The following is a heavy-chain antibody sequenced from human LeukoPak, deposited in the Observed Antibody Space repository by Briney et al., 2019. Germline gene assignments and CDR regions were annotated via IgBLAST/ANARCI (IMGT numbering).Heavy chain of an antibody. J-gene: IGHJ4*02. CDR1: GFTFSSYS. Sequence: PGGSLRLSCAASGFTFSSYSMNWVRQAPGKGLEWVSYISSSSSTIYYADSVKGRFSISRDNAKKSLYLQMNSLRAEDTAVYYCARGPVSSSGFFDYWGQGTLVTVSS. V-gene: IGHV3-48*04. CDR3: ARGPVSSSGFFDY. D-gene: IGHD3-22*01. CDR2: ISSSSSTI.